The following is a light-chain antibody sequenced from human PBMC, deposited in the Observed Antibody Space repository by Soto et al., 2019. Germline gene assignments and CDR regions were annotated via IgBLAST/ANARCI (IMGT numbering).Light chain of an antibody. CDR1: TNDVGGYNY. J-gene: IGLJ3*02. CDR3: SSYTSSYTWI. V-gene: IGLV2-14*03. CDR2: GVT. Sequence: QSALNQPASVSGSPGQSITISCSGTTNDVGGYNYVSWYQQHPGKAPKLLIYGVTDRPSGVSSRFSGSKSGNAASLTISGLQAEDEGDYYCSSYTSSYTWIFGGGTKLTVL.